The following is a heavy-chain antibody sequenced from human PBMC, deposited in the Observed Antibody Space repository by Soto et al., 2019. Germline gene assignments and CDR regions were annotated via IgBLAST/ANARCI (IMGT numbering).Heavy chain of an antibody. CDR3: ARAGYCSGGRCYKWFDP. CDR2: ISYDGSNK. CDR1: GFTFSSYA. V-gene: IGHV3-30-3*01. D-gene: IGHD2-15*01. J-gene: IGHJ5*02. Sequence: GGSLRLSCAASGFTFSSYAMHWVRQAPGKGLEWVAVISYDGSNKYYADSVKGRFTISRDNSKNTLYLQMNSLRAEDTAVYYCARAGYCSGGRCYKWFDPWGQGTLVTVSS.